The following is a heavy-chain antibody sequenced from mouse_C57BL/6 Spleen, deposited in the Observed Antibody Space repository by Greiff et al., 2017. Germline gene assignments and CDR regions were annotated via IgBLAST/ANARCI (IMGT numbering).Heavy chain of an antibody. CDR1: GYTFTSYW. CDR2: IDPSDSET. D-gene: IGHD2-5*01. Sequence: QVQLQQPGAELVRPGSSVKLSCKASGYTFTSYWMHWVKQRPIQGLEWIGNIDPSDSETHYNQKFKDKATLTVDKSSSTAYMQLSSLTSEDSAVYYCARAYYSNDADYWGQGTTLTVSS. V-gene: IGHV1-52*01. J-gene: IGHJ2*01. CDR3: ARAYYSNDADY.